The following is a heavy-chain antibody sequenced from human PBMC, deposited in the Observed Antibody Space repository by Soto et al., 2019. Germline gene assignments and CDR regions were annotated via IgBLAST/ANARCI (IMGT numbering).Heavy chain of an antibody. D-gene: IGHD3-10*01. CDR3: ARGQYYGSGSYLGYYYGMDV. CDR2: INHSGST. V-gene: IGHV4-34*01. Sequence: LSLTCAVYGGSFSGYYWSWIRQPPGKGLEWIGEINHSGSTNYNPSLKSRVTISVDTSKNQFSLKLSSVTAADTAVYYCARGQYYGSGSYLGYYYGMDVWGQGTTVTVSS. CDR1: GGSFSGYY. J-gene: IGHJ6*02.